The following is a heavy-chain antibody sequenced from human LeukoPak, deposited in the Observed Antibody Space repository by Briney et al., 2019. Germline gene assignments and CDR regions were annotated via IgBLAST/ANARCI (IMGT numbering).Heavy chain of an antibody. V-gene: IGHV4-39*07. CDR2: IYYSGST. J-gene: IGHJ6*03. D-gene: IGHD5-24*01. CDR1: GGPISSSSYY. Sequence: SETLSLTCTVSGGPISSSSYYWGWIRQPPGKGLEWIGSIYYSGSTYYNPSLKSRVTISVDTSKNQFSLKLSSVTAADTAVYYCARVSPTRAYYYYYMDVWGKGTTVTVSS. CDR3: ARVSPTRAYYYYYMDV.